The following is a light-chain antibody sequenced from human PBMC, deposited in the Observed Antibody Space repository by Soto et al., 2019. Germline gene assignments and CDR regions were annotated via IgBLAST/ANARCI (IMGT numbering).Light chain of an antibody. CDR1: SSDVGGYNY. CDR2: EVN. Sequence: QSALTQPASVSGSPGQSITISCTGTSSDVGGYNYVSWYQQYPGKAPKLIIYEVNNRPSGVSNRFSGSKSGNTASLTISGLQAEDEADYYCSSYRSRSTLVFGGGTKLTVL. J-gene: IGLJ3*02. V-gene: IGLV2-14*01. CDR3: SSYRSRSTLV.